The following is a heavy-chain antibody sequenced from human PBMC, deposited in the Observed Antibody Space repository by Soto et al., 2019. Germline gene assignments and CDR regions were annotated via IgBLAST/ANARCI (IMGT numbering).Heavy chain of an antibody. CDR1: GFSFIRYA. D-gene: IGHD3-10*01. V-gene: IGHV3-23*01. J-gene: IGHJ5*02. CDR3: AKDGRKFGELFWFGP. CDR2: ISTGGDYI. Sequence: GFPRLSCAASGFSFIRYAMSWVRQAPWKGLEWVSTISTGGDYIYYADSVKGRFTVSRDHSKNTLYLQMNSLRADDTAVYYCAKDGRKFGELFWFGPWGQGTLVTVSS.